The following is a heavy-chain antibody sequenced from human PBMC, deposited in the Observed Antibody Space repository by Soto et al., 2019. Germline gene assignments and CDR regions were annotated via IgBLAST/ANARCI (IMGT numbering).Heavy chain of an antibody. CDR2: MYHDGNT. CDR3: ARESYSGYHSYDY. J-gene: IGHJ4*02. CDR1: GYSIRSGCF. V-gene: IGHV4-38-2*02. Sequence: SETRSLTGSVSGYSIRSGCFWGWIRQPPGKGLEWIANMYHDGNTHYNPSLKSRVTMSVDTSKNQFSLKLNSVTAADTAVYYCARESYSGYHSYDYWGQGILVTVSS. D-gene: IGHD5-12*01.